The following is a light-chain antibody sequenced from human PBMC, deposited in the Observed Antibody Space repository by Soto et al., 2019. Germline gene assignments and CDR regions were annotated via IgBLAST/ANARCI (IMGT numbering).Light chain of an antibody. Sequence: QSALTHPASVTGSPVQSIPISSTGTSSDVGSYNLVSWYQQHPGEAPKLMIYGGTKRPSGVSNRFSGSKSGNTASLTISGLQAEDEADYYCCSYAGITTYYVFGTGTKVTVL. V-gene: IGLV2-23*01. CDR2: GGT. CDR3: CSYAGITTYYV. J-gene: IGLJ1*01. CDR1: SSDVGSYNL.